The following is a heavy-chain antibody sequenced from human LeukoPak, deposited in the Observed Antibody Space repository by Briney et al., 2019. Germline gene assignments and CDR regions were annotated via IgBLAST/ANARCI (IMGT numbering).Heavy chain of an antibody. Sequence: ASVKVSCKASGYTFTSYAMHWARQAPGQRLEWMGWINAGNGNTKYSQKFQGRVTITRDTSASTAYMELSSLRSEDTAVYYCARARSSSWFSLYWYFDLWGRGTLVTVSS. CDR3: ARARSSSWFSLYWYFDL. CDR2: INAGNGNT. CDR1: GYTFTSYA. J-gene: IGHJ2*01. D-gene: IGHD6-13*01. V-gene: IGHV1-3*01.